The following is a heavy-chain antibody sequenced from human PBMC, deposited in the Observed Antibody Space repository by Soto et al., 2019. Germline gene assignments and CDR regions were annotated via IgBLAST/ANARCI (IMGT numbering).Heavy chain of an antibody. J-gene: IGHJ5*02. Sequence: ESGGGVVQPGRSLRLSCAASGFTFSSYAMHWVRQAPGKGLEWVAVISYDGSNKYYADSVKGRFTISRDNSKNTLYLQMNSLRAEDTAVYYCARGRKISSTSVLEGWFDPWGQGTLVTVSS. CDR3: ARGRKISSTSVLEGWFDP. CDR1: GFTFSSYA. V-gene: IGHV3-30-3*01. CDR2: ISYDGSNK. D-gene: IGHD2-2*01.